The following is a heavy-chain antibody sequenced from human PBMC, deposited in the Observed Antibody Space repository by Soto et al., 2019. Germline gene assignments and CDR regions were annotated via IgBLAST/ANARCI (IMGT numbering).Heavy chain of an antibody. Sequence: QVQLVESGGDLVKPGGSLRLSCVASGFTFGDYYMNWIRQAPGKGLEWVSYITSSSYTNYADSVKGRFTISRDNARNSLYLQMDSLRAEDTAVYYCARRSCRTTSDYFDHWGQGTLVTVSS. D-gene: IGHD2-2*01. CDR3: ARRSCRTTSDYFDH. CDR2: ITSSSYT. V-gene: IGHV3-11*06. CDR1: GFTFGDYY. J-gene: IGHJ4*02.